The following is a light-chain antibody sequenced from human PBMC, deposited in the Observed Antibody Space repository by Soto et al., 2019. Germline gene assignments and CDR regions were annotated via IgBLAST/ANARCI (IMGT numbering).Light chain of an antibody. CDR1: STNIGSNT. CDR3: AAWDDSLNGHYV. V-gene: IGLV1-44*01. CDR2: SNN. J-gene: IGLJ1*01. Sequence: QSVLTQPPSASGTPGQRVTISCTGSSTNIGSNTVNWYQQLPGTAPKHLIYSNNQRPSGVPDRFSGSKSGTSASLAISGLQSEDEADYYCAAWDDSLNGHYVFGTGTKVNVL.